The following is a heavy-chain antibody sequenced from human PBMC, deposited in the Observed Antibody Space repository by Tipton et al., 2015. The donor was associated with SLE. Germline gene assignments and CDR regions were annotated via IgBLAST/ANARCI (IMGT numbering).Heavy chain of an antibody. J-gene: IGHJ4*02. CDR3: ARAGEYGDYEATDY. D-gene: IGHD5-12*01. Sequence: TLSLTCTVSGGSISSYYWSWIRQPAGGGLEWIGRIYTNENTNYNPSLKSRVTISLDTSKNQFSLRLSSVTAADTATYYCARAGEYGDYEATDYWGQGTLVTVSS. CDR2: IYTNENT. V-gene: IGHV4-4*07. CDR1: GGSISSYY.